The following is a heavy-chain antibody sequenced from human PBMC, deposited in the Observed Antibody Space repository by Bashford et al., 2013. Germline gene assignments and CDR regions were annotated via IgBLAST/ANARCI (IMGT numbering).Heavy chain of an antibody. CDR2: IYHSGRS. CDR1: GDSITNNY. V-gene: IGHV4-59*01. J-gene: IGHJ6*02. D-gene: IGHD3-3*01. Sequence: SETLSLTCSVSGDSITNNYWSWIRQPPGKGLEWIGYIYHSGRSNYAPSLKSRITMSIDTSKNHFSLRLNLLTAADTAVYYCARADFTTYYGLDLWGQGTTVTVSS. CDR3: ARADFTTYYGLDL.